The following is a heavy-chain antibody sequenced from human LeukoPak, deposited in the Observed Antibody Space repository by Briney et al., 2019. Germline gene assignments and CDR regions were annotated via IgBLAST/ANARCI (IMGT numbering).Heavy chain of an antibody. J-gene: IGHJ5*02. CDR3: AKSGYSRGNWFDP. Sequence: GGSLRLSCAASGFTFSSYSMNWVRQAPGKGLEWVSSISSSSSYIYYADSVKGRFTISRDNAKNTLYLQMNSLRAEDTAVYYCAKSGYSRGNWFDPWGQGTLVTVSS. CDR1: GFTFSSYS. D-gene: IGHD3-22*01. V-gene: IGHV3-21*04. CDR2: ISSSSSYI.